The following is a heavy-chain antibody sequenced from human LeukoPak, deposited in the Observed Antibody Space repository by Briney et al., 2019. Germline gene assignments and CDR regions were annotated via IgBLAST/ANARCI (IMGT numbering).Heavy chain of an antibody. Sequence: GGSLRLSCAASGFTFSSYSMNWVHQAPGKGLEWISYIGISSGNTKYADSVKGRFTISGDKAKNSLYLQMNSLRVEDTAVYYCARDTKYAFDNWGQGTLVTVSS. D-gene: IGHD2-2*01. CDR2: IGISSGNT. CDR1: GFTFSSYS. J-gene: IGHJ4*02. V-gene: IGHV3-48*01. CDR3: ARDTKYAFDN.